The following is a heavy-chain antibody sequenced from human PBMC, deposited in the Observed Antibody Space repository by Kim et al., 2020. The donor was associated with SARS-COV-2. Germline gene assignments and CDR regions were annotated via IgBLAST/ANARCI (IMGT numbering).Heavy chain of an antibody. Sequence: GGSLRLSCAASGFTFSNYWMHWVRQVPGKGLVWVSRINSDGSSTSYADSVKGRFTISRDNTKNTMFLQMNRLGAEDTAVYYCALFYGSGTYRNSYYFDSWGQGALVTVS. CDR1: GFTFSNYW. V-gene: IGHV3-74*01. CDR3: ALFYGSGTYRNSYYFDS. D-gene: IGHD3-10*01. CDR2: INSDGSST. J-gene: IGHJ4*02.